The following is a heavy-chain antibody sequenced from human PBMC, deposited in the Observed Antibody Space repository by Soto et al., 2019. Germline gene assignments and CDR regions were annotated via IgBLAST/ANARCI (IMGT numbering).Heavy chain of an antibody. CDR1: GFTFSTYG. J-gene: IGHJ4*02. CDR2: ISYDGVNK. Sequence: QVQLVESGGGVVQPGRSLRLSCAASGFTFSTYGMHWVRQAPGKGLEWVAVISYDGVNKYYADSVKGRFTISRDNSKNTLYLQMNSLRGEDTAVYYCAKSVYNWNDGFFDSWGQGTLVTVSS. CDR3: AKSVYNWNDGFFDS. V-gene: IGHV3-30*18. D-gene: IGHD1-1*01.